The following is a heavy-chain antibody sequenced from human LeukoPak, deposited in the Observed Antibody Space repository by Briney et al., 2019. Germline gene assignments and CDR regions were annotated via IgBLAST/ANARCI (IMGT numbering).Heavy chain of an antibody. J-gene: IGHJ4*02. CDR2: MWYDGNNK. Sequence: GKSLRLSCAASGFTFSSYGMHWVRQAPGKGLEGVAVMWYDGNNKYYTDSVKGRFTISRDNSKTTLYLQMNSLRAEDTAVYYCAREHSYSWYDFDYWGQGTLVTVSS. V-gene: IGHV3-33*01. CDR3: AREHSYSWYDFDY. D-gene: IGHD6-13*01. CDR1: GFTFSSYG.